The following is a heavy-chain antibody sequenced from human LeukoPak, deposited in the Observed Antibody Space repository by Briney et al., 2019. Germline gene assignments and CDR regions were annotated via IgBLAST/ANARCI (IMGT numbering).Heavy chain of an antibody. CDR2: INHSGST. J-gene: IGHJ4*02. D-gene: IGHD3-9*01. CDR3: ARHRVLRYFDWLLRDGNYFDY. Sequence: SETLSLTCAVYGGSFSGYYWSWIRQPPGKGLEWIGEINHSGSTNYNPSLKSRVTISVDTSKNQFSLKLSSVTAADTAVYYCARHRVLRYFDWLLRDGNYFDYWGQGTLVTVSS. V-gene: IGHV4-34*01. CDR1: GGSFSGYY.